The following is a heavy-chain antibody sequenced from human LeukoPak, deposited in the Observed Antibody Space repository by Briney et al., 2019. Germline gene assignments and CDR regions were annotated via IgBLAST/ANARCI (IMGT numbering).Heavy chain of an antibody. V-gene: IGHV4-31*03. CDR3: ARDISTVTTDYFDY. CDR2: IYYSGST. Sequence: SETLSLTCTVSGGSISSGGYYWSWIRQHPGKGLEWIGYIYYSGSTYYNPSLKSRVTISVDTSKNQFSLKLSSVTAADTAVYYCARDISTVTTDYFDYWGQGTLVTVSS. CDR1: GGSISSGGYY. J-gene: IGHJ4*02. D-gene: IGHD4-17*01.